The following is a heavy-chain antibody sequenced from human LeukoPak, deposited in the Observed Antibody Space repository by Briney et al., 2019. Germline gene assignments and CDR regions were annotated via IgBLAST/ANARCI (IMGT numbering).Heavy chain of an antibody. CDR3: ASKDYGDYVRPDAFDI. V-gene: IGHV1-69*05. D-gene: IGHD4-17*01. Sequence: SVKVSCKASGGTFGSYAISWVRQAPGQGLEWMGRIIPIFGTANYAQKFRGRVTITTDESTSTAYMELSSLRSEDTAVYYCASKDYGDYVRPDAFDIWGQGTMVTVSS. J-gene: IGHJ3*02. CDR1: GGTFGSYA. CDR2: IIPIFGTA.